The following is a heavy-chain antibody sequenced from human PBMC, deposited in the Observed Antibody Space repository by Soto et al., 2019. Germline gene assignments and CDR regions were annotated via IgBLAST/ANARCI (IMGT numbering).Heavy chain of an antibody. Sequence: SETLSLTCAVSGDSISSGGYSWRWIRQPPGKGLEWIGYIHPSGGTNYNPSLKSRVAISADASTKQFSLTLSSVTAADTAVYYCVRQGIGVLHGLLDVWGQGTTVTVSS. CDR2: IHPSGGT. D-gene: IGHD1-26*01. CDR1: GDSISSGGYS. V-gene: IGHV4-30-4*07. CDR3: VRQGIGVLHGLLDV. J-gene: IGHJ6*02.